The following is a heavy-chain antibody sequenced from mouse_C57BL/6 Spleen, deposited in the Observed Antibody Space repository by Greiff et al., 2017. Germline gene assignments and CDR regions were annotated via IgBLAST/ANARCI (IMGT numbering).Heavy chain of an antibody. Sequence: EVQLVESEGGLVQPGSSMKLSCTASGFTFSDYYMAWVRQVPEKGLEWVANINYDGSSTYYLDSLKSRFIISRDNAKNSLYLQMSSLKSEDTATYYCARDHGGYFDYWGQGTTLTVSS. CDR1: GFTFSDYY. CDR3: ARDHGGYFDY. CDR2: INYDGSST. J-gene: IGHJ2*01. V-gene: IGHV5-16*01.